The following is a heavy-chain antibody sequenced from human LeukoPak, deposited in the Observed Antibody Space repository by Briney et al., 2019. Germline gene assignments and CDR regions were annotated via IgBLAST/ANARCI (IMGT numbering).Heavy chain of an antibody. J-gene: IGHJ5*02. CDR2: INPNSGGT. V-gene: IGHV1-2*02. CDR1: GYTFTGYY. CDR3: ARGLNVVVIAISYYWFDP. Sequence: ASVKVSCKASGYTFTGYYMHWVRQAPGQGLEWMGWINPNSGGTNYAQKFQGRVTMTRDTSISTAYMELSRLRSDDTAVYYCARGLNVVVIAISYYWFDPWGQGTLVTVSS. D-gene: IGHD2-21*01.